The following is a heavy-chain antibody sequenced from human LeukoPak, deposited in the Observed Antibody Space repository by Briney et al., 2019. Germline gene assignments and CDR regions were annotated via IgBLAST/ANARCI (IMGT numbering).Heavy chain of an antibody. CDR2: MSNSGGS. CDR1: YDSVSNYY. J-gene: IGHJ3*02. D-gene: IGHD3-22*01. Sequence: PSETLSLTCTVSYDSVSNYYWSWIRQTPEKGLEWIGYMSNSGGSDYGPSLKSRVAMSVDMSKNQFSLKMSYVTAADTDVYYCARDPSHHSGSFDIWGQGTMVTVSS. V-gene: IGHV4-59*02. CDR3: ARDPSHHSGSFDI.